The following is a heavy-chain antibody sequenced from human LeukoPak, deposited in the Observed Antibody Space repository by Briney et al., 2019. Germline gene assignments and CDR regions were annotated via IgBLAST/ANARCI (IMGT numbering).Heavy chain of an antibody. V-gene: IGHV1-2*04. CDR2: INPNSGGT. D-gene: IGHD3-10*01. Sequence: ASVKVSCKASGGTFSSYAISWVRQAPGQGLEWMGWINPNSGGTNYAQKFQGWVTMTRDTSISTAYMELSRLRSDDTAVYYCARGESSGSLFYYYYYGMDVWGQGTTVTVSS. CDR3: ARGESSGSLFYYYYYGMDV. CDR1: GGTFSSYA. J-gene: IGHJ6*02.